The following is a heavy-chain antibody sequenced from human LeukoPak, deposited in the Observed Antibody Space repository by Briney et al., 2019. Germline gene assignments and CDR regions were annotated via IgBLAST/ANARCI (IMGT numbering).Heavy chain of an antibody. CDR1: GFTFSSYG. CDR2: IRYDGSDK. V-gene: IGHV3-30*02. D-gene: IGHD1-1*01. CDR3: AKDARYNGGY. J-gene: IGHJ4*02. Sequence: GGSLRLSCAASGFTFSSYGIHWVRQAPGKGLEWVAFIRYDGSDKYYADSVKGRFTISRDNSKNTLYLQMNSLRVEDTAVYYCAKDARYNGGYWGQGTLVTVSS.